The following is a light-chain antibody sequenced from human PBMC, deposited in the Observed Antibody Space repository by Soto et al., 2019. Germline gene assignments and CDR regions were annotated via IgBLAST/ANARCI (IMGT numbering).Light chain of an antibody. CDR3: SSFTTSSTFV. V-gene: IGLV2-14*01. J-gene: IGLJ1*01. CDR2: DVS. CDR1: SSDVGHYNY. Sequence: SALAPPASLSGSPGQSITISCTGTSSDVGHYNYVSWFQQHPGKVPKLLIYDVSSWPSGIPDRFSGSKSGNTASLTISGLQAEDEADYYCSSFTTSSTFVFGTGTKVTVL.